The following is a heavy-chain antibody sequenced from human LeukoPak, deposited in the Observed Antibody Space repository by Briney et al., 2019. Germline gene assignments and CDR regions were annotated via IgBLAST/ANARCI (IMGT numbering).Heavy chain of an antibody. Sequence: PSETLSLTCTVSGGSVSSGSYYWSWIRQPPGKGLEWIGYIYYSGSTNYNPSLKSRVTISVDTSKNQFSLKLSSVTAADTAVYYCARGLELRYFDWLPDDPFCDIWGQGTMVTVSS. D-gene: IGHD3-9*01. CDR1: GGSVSSGSYY. CDR2: IYYSGST. J-gene: IGHJ3*02. CDR3: ARGLELRYFDWLPDDPFCDI. V-gene: IGHV4-61*01.